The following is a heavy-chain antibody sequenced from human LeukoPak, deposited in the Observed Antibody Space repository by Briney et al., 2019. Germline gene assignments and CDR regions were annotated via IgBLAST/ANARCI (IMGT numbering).Heavy chain of an antibody. CDR1: GGSFSGYY. CDR2: INHSGST. V-gene: IGHV4-34*01. D-gene: IGHD6-13*01. J-gene: IGHJ4*02. CDR3: ARGDSSSSRDY. Sequence: SETLSLTCAVYGGSFSGYYWSWIRQPPGKGLEWIGEINHSGSTNYNPSLKSRVTISVDTSKNQFSLKLSSVTAADTAVYYCARGDSSSSRDYWGQGTLVTVSS.